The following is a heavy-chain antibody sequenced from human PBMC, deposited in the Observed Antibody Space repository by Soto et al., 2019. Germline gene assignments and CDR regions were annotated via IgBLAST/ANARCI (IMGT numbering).Heavy chain of an antibody. Sequence: EVQLVESGGSLVQPGGSLRLSCAASGFTFNTFWMTWVRQAPGNGLEWVASIKGDGSEKYYVDSVKGRFTISRDNAKNSLSLQMSSLRVAETAFYYWRRAYSYWGQGTLVTVSS. D-gene: IGHD2-21*01. CDR3: RRAYSY. V-gene: IGHV3-7*04. CDR1: GFTFNTFW. CDR2: IKGDGSEK. J-gene: IGHJ4*02.